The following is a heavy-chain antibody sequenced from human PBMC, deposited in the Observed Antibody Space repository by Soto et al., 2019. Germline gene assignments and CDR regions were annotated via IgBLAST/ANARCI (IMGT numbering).Heavy chain of an antibody. CDR2: VYSSWTI. CDR3: ARTTAVPNTLRSRYFFDY. CDR1: GGSVSDKTYY. D-gene: IGHD4-17*01. V-gene: IGHV4-61*01. J-gene: IGHJ4*02. Sequence: PWETLSLTCSVSGGSVSDKTYYWSWIRQPPGKRLEWIEYVYSSWTINYCPSLKSRVTISVDLSKNRFSLRLSSVTTADTALYYCARTTAVPNTLRSRYFFDYWGQGTLGTVSS.